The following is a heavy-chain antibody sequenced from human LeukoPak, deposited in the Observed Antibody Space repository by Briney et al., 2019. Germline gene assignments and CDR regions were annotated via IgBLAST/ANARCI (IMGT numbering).Heavy chain of an antibody. CDR3: ARDLRGDYFDWLRYFDY. CDR2: ISSGSSYI. J-gene: IGHJ4*02. CDR1: GFTFSSYS. D-gene: IGHD3-9*01. Sequence: GGSLRLSCAASGFTFSSYSMNWVRQAPGKGLEWVSSISSGSSYIYYADSVKGRFTISRDNAKNSLYLQMNSLRAEDTAVYYCARDLRGDYFDWLRYFDYWGQGTLVTVSS. V-gene: IGHV3-21*01.